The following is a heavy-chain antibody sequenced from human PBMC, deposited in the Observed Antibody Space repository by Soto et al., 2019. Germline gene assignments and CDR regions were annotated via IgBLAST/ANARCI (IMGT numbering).Heavy chain of an antibody. Sequence: SEALSLNCVVPGGSISSTENYWGWIRQPPGKGLEWLGSIYYAGSTFHNPSLKRRATISVDTSRNQFSLRLSSVTASDTAVYYCARLVFHCLRGSCDDYNFYGLDVWGQGTTVTVSS. CDR2: IYYAGST. J-gene: IGHJ6*02. CDR3: ARLVFHCLRGSCDDYNFYGLDV. V-gene: IGHV4-39*01. D-gene: IGHD2-15*01. CDR1: GGSISSTENY.